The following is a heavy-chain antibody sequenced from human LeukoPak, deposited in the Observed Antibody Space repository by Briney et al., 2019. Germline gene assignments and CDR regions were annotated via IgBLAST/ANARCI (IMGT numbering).Heavy chain of an antibody. CDR2: IYYSGSA. CDR3: ARGVYGSGPGDWFDP. Sequence: SETLSLTCTVSGGSISSSYWSWIGQSPGKGLEWIGYIYYSGSANYNPSLKSRVTISLDTSKNQFSLKLNSVTAADTAVYYCARGVYGSGPGDWFDPWGQGTLVTVSS. D-gene: IGHD3-10*01. J-gene: IGHJ5*02. V-gene: IGHV4-59*08. CDR1: GGSISSSY.